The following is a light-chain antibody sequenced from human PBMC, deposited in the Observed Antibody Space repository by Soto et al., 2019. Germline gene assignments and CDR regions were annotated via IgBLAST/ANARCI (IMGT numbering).Light chain of an antibody. CDR2: EVR. J-gene: IGLJ1*01. CDR3: SSYSSTKTRV. CDR1: SSDVGNYNY. Sequence: QSALAQPASVSGSPGQSITISCTGTSSDVGNYNYVSWYQHHPGKAPKVVIYEVRNRPSGVSNRFSGSKSGNTASLTISGLQAEDEADYYCSSYSSTKTRVFGTGTKVTVL. V-gene: IGLV2-14*01.